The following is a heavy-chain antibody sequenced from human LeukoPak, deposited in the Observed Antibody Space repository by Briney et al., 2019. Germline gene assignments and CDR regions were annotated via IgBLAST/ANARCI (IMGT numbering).Heavy chain of an antibody. CDR2: IVYTGRT. V-gene: IGHV4-59*01. Sequence: SETLSRTCTVSGGSIGSYYWSWVRQPPEKGLEWIGNIVYTGRTNYNPSLKSLVTISIKSSKTQYSVRLNSVTAADTAVYYCARDSWWDGSKTFSDWFGPWGQGTLVTVSS. CDR1: GGSIGSYY. CDR3: ARDSWWDGSKTFSDWFGP. D-gene: IGHD3-10*01. J-gene: IGHJ5*02.